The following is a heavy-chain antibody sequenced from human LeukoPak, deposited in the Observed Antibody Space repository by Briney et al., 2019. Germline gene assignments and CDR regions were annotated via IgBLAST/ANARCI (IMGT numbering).Heavy chain of an antibody. CDR2: IYYSGST. CDR1: GGSISSSSYY. V-gene: IGHV4-39*01. J-gene: IGHJ6*03. Sequence: SETLSLTCTVSGGSISSSSYYWGWIRQPPGKGLEWIGSIYYSGSTYYNPSLKSRVTISVDTSKNQFSLKLSSVSAADTAVYYCASLGYYYYYMDGWGKGTTVTVSS. CDR3: ASLGYYYYYMDG.